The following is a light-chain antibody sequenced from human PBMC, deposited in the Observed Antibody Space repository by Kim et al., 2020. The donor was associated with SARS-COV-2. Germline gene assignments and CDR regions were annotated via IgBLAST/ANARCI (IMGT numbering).Light chain of an antibody. Sequence: SYELTQPPSVSVSPGQTARNTCSGDALPNQYAYWYQQKPGQAPVLVIYKDNERPSGIPERFSGSSSGTTVTLTISGVQAEDEADYYCQSADSSGTWVFGGGTQLTVL. V-gene: IGLV3-25*03. J-gene: IGLJ3*02. CDR3: QSADSSGTWV. CDR1: ALPNQY. CDR2: KDN.